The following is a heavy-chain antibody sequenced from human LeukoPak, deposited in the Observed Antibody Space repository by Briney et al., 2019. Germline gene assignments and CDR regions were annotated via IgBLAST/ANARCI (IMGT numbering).Heavy chain of an antibody. J-gene: IGHJ4*02. CDR2: IYSGGST. Sequence: GGSLRLSCAASGFTVSSNYMSWVRQAPGKGLEWVSVIYSGGSTYYADSVKGRFTISRDNSKNTLYLQMNSLRAEDTAVYYCAREVPSYYFDYWGQGTLVTVSS. D-gene: IGHD2-2*01. CDR1: GFTVSSNY. CDR3: AREVPSYYFDY. V-gene: IGHV3-53*01.